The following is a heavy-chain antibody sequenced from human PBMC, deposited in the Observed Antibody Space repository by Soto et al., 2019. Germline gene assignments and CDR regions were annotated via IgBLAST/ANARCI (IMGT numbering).Heavy chain of an antibody. CDR2: IYHSGNT. CDR1: GFSISSGYY. D-gene: IGHD3-10*01. CDR3: ARAGGSGRTFDY. Sequence: SETLSLTCAVSGFSISSGYYWGWLRQPPGKGPEWIGSIYHSGNTYYNPSLKSRLTISVDTSKNQFSLTLTSVTAADTAVYHCARAGGSGRTFDYWGQGTLVTVPS. V-gene: IGHV4-38-2*01. J-gene: IGHJ4*02.